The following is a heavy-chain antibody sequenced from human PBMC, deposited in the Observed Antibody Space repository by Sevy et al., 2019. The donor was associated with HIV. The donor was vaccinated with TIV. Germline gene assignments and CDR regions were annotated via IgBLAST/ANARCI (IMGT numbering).Heavy chain of an antibody. J-gene: IGHJ6*02. V-gene: IGHV3-48*02. Sequence: GVSLRLSCAASGFTFSSYSMNWVRQAPGKGLEWVSYIISISSTIYYADSVKGRFTISRDNAKNSLYLQMNSLRDEDRAVYYCARDNYYDSSPSYLYYYYYGMDVWGQGTTVTVSS. D-gene: IGHD3-22*01. CDR2: IISISSTI. CDR3: ARDNYYDSSPSYLYYYYYGMDV. CDR1: GFTFSSYS.